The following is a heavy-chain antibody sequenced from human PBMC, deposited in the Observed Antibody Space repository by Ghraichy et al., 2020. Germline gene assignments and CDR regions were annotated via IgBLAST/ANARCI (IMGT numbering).Heavy chain of an antibody. CDR1: GGSISGISYY. V-gene: IGHV4-39*01. CDR3: ARRNTDYYMDV. Sequence: SETLSLTCSVSGGSISGISYYWGWIRHPPGQGLEWIGNIHYGGGTYYNPSLESRVTISVDTSKKKFSLKLSFVTAADTAVYYCARRNTDYYMDVWGKGTTVTVSS. D-gene: IGHD2-2*02. CDR2: IHYGGGT. J-gene: IGHJ6*03.